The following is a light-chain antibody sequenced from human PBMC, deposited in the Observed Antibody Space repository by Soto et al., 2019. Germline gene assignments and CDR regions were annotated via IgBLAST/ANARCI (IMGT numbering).Light chain of an antibody. V-gene: IGKV3-15*01. Sequence: EIAMTQSPATLSVSPGARATLSCRASQSISTELAWYQQIPGQPPRLLIDSASTTATGVPARFTGSGSGSEFTLTISGLQSEDCAIYYCQQGHNWPLTFGQGTRLEL. CDR2: SAS. CDR1: QSISTE. J-gene: IGKJ2*01. CDR3: QQGHNWPLT.